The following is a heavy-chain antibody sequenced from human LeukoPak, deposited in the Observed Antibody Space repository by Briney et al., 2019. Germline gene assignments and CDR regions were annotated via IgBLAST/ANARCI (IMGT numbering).Heavy chain of an antibody. CDR2: ISGSGGST. J-gene: IGHJ4*02. Sequence: GGSLRLSCAASGFTFSSYSMNWVRQAPGKGLEWVSAISGSGGSTYYADSVKGRFTISRDNSKNTLYLQMNSLRAEDTAVYYCAKDKEYSSSKFDYWGQGTLVTVSS. D-gene: IGHD6-6*01. CDR3: AKDKEYSSSKFDY. V-gene: IGHV3-23*01. CDR1: GFTFSSYS.